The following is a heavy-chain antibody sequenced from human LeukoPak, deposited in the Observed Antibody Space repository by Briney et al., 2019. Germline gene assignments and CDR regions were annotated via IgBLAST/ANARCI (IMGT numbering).Heavy chain of an antibody. Sequence: PGGTLRLSCAASGFTFSSYAMSWVRQAPGKGLEWVSAFSGSGGDTYYADSVKGRFTISRDNSKNTLYLQMNSLRAEDTAVYYCAKSGYNRFDYWGQGTLVTVSS. J-gene: IGHJ4*02. CDR1: GFTFSSYA. D-gene: IGHD5-24*01. CDR3: AKSGYNRFDY. V-gene: IGHV3-23*01. CDR2: FSGSGGDT.